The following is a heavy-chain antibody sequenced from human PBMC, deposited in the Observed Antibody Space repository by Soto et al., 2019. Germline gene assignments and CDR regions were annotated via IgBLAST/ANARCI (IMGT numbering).Heavy chain of an antibody. D-gene: IGHD4-17*01. CDR2: IYYSGTT. J-gene: IGHJ4*02. CDR1: GYSISSSNW. CDR3: ASGYGDYFDY. Sequence: SETLSLTCAVSGYSISSSNWWGWIRQPPGKGLEWIGYIYYSGTTYYNPSLKSRVTMSVDTSKNQFSLKLTSVTAADTAVYYCASGYGDYFDYWGQGTLVTVSS. V-gene: IGHV4-28*01.